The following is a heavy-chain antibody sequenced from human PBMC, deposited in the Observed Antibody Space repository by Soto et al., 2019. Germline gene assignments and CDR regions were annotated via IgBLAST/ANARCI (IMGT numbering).Heavy chain of an antibody. D-gene: IGHD4-4*01. J-gene: IGHJ3*02. CDR2: ISAYNGNT. V-gene: IGHV1-18*01. CDR3: ARGTLQPDDAFDI. Sequence: ASLKVSCKTSGYTFTSYGISCVRHTTGQGLEWMGWISAYNGNTNYAQKLQGRVTMTTDTSTSTAYMELRSLRSDDTAVYYCARGTLQPDDAFDIWGQGRMVTVSS. CDR1: GYTFTSYG.